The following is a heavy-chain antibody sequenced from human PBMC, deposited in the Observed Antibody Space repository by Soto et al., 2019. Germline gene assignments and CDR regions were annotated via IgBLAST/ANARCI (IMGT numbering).Heavy chain of an antibody. V-gene: IGHV4-39*01. J-gene: IGHJ4*02. D-gene: IGHD4-17*01. CDR2: IYYRGST. Sequence: QLQLQESRPGLVKPSETLSLTSTVSGGSISSSSYYWGWIRQPPGKGLEWIGSIYYRGSTYYNPSLKSRVTISVDTSKNQFSLNLSSVTAADAAVYYCARCNDCGGNLLGGDLCDYWGQGTLVTVSS. CDR1: GGSISSSSYY. CDR3: ARCNDCGGNLLGGDLCDY.